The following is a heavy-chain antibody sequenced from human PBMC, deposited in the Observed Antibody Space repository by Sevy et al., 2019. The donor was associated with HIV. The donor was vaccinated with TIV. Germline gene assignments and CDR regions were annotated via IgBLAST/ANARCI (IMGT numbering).Heavy chain of an antibody. D-gene: IGHD4-17*01. CDR1: GGSVSNYY. J-gene: IGHJ5*01. Sequence: SETLSLICTVSGGSVSNYYWSWIRQPPGKGLEWIGYIYYSGTTDYNPSLKGRVIMSVDTSTNQFSLMLRSVTAADTAVYYCPRHYYGGNSRWFDSWGQGNMVTVSS. CDR3: PRHYYGGNSRWFDS. CDR2: IYYSGTT. V-gene: IGHV4-59*08.